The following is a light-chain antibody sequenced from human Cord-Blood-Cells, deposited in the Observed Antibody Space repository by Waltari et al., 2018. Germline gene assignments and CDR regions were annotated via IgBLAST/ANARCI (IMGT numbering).Light chain of an antibody. CDR1: QMISSY. J-gene: IGKJ2*01. CDR3: QQSYSTPYT. CDR2: AAA. Sequence: DIQMTQYPSSLSASVGDRVTITCRASQMISSYLNWYQQKPGKAPKLLIYAAASLQSGVPSRFSGSGSGTDFTLTISSLQPEDFATYYCQQSYSTPYTFGQGTKLEIK. V-gene: IGKV1-39*01.